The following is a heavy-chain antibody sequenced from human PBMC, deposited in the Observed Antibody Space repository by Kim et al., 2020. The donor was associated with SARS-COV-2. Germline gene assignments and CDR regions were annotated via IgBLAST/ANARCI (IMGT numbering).Heavy chain of an antibody. J-gene: IGHJ4*02. V-gene: IGHV3-23*05. D-gene: IGHD2-21*01. Sequence: GSTAEYADTLKGRLTISIDTSKNTLDLQMNSLGVQDTAVYYCENMLCGDEHWGQGTLVTVSS. CDR3: ENMLCGDEH. CDR2: GSTA.